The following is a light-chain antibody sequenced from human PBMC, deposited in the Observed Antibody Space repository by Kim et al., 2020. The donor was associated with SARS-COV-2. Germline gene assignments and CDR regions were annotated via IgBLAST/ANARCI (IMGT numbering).Light chain of an antibody. CDR2: GRN. Sequence: SSELTQDPAVSVAMGQTVRITCQGDSLRSYYASWYQQKPGQAPVVVMYGRNKRPSGIPDRFSGSSSGNTASLTITGAQAEDEADYYCNSRDTSGYHWVFGGGTQLTVL. CDR3: NSRDTSGYHWV. V-gene: IGLV3-19*01. J-gene: IGLJ3*02. CDR1: SLRSYY.